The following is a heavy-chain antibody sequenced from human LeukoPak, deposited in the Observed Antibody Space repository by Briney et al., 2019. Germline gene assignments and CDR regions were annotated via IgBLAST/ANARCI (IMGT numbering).Heavy chain of an antibody. CDR2: ITSGSSYI. D-gene: IGHD4-17*01. V-gene: IGHV3-21*04. J-gene: IGHJ4*02. CDR1: GFTFSSYN. Sequence: GGSLRLSCAASGFTFSSYNMNWVRQAPGKGLEWVSSITSGSSYIYYADSVKGRFTISRDNAKNSLFLQMNSLRAEDTAVYYCARDLATDGDYDYWGQGTLVTVSS. CDR3: ARDLATDGDYDY.